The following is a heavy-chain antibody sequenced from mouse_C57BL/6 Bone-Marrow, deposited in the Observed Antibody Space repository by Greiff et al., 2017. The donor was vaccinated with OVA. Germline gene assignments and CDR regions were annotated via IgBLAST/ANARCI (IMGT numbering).Heavy chain of an antibody. CDR2: IYPGSGST. J-gene: IGHJ2*01. V-gene: IGHV1-55*01. CDR1: GYTFTSYW. Sequence: VQLQQPGAELVKPGASVKMSCKASGYTFTSYWITWVKQRPGQGLEWIGDIYPGSGSTNYNEKFKSKATLTVDTSSSTAYMQRCRLTAEDAAVYYCASRYGLYYFDYWGQGTTLTVSS. CDR3: ASRYGLYYFDY. D-gene: IGHD1-1*02.